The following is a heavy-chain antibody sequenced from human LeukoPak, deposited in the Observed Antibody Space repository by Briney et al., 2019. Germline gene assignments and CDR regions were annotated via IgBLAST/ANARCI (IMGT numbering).Heavy chain of an antibody. CDR2: INPDGSGK. CDR3: GADAFNCGADAFDV. J-gene: IGHJ3*01. V-gene: IGHV3-7*01. CDR1: GFTFSNYW. D-gene: IGHD5-24*01. Sequence: GGALRLSCGASGFTFSNYWRSWVRQAPGKGLEGGANINPDGSGKNYVDSVKGRFTISRDNAKNSLYREMNSRRGENKALSYCGADAFNCGADAFDVWGHGTVVTVSS.